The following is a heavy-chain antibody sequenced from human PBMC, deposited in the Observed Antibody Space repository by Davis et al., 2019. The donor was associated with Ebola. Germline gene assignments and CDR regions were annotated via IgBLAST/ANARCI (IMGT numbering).Heavy chain of an antibody. CDR1: GFPFDSYN. CDR3: ARANLDFDY. V-gene: IGHV3-21*01. CDR2: ISGGSRQI. Sequence: PGGSLRLSCAASGFPFDSYNMNWVRQAPGKGLEWVSSISGGSRQIYYADSVKGRFTISRENAKDSLYLQMNSLRAEETAVYYCARANLDFDYWGQGTLVTVSS. J-gene: IGHJ4*02.